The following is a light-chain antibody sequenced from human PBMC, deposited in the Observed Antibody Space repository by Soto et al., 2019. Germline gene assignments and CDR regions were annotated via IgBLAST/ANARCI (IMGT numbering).Light chain of an antibody. J-gene: IGKJ5*01. CDR2: DAS. Sequence: EIVLTQSPAPLPLSPGERDTLSCRASQSVSSNLAWYQQKPGQAPRLLIYDASNRATGIPARFSGSGSGTDFTLTISSLEPEDFAGYYCQQRSNWPITFGQGTRLEIK. CDR3: QQRSNWPIT. CDR1: QSVSSN. V-gene: IGKV3-11*01.